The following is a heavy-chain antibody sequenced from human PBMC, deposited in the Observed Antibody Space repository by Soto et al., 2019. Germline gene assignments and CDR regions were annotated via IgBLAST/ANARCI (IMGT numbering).Heavy chain of an antibody. CDR2: ISAYNGNT. CDR3: AIDQGSWYEGDAFDI. CDR1: GYTFTSYG. D-gene: IGHD6-13*01. Sequence: ASVKVSCKASGYTFTSYGISWVRQAPGQGLEWMGWISAYNGNTNYAQKLQVRVTITTDTSTSTVYMERRSLRSDDTAVYYCAIDQGSWYEGDAFDIWGQGTMVTVSS. V-gene: IGHV1-18*01. J-gene: IGHJ3*02.